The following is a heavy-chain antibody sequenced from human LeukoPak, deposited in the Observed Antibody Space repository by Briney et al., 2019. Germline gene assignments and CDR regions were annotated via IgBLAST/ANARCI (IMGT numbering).Heavy chain of an antibody. CDR3: AKKEGGFDH. V-gene: IGHV3-23*01. J-gene: IGHJ4*02. CDR2: ISGDADST. Sequence: GGSLRLSCAAFGFTFSNYAMSWVRQAPGRGLEWVSAISGDADSTYYADSVKGRFTISRDNSKNTLYLQVNSLRADDTAVYYCAKKEGGFDHWGQGTLVTVSS. CDR1: GFTFSNYA. D-gene: IGHD1-26*01.